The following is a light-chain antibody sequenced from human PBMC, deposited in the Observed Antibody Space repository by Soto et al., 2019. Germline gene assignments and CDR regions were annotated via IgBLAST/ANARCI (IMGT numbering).Light chain of an antibody. J-gene: IGLJ1*01. CDR1: SSDVGGYNY. Sequence: QSALTQPASVSGSPGQSITISCTGTSSDVGGYNYVSWYQQHPGKAPKFMIYDVSNRPSGVSNRFSGSKSGNTASLTISGLQAEDEAEDYYCSYTNSNTRQIVFGTGTKLTVL. CDR3: CSYTNSNTRQIV. V-gene: IGLV2-14*01. CDR2: DVS.